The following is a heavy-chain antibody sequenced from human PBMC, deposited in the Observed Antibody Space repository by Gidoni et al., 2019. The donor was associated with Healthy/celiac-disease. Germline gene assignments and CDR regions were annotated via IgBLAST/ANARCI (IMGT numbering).Heavy chain of an antibody. J-gene: IGHJ4*02. D-gene: IGHD1-26*01. CDR1: GGSISSSSYY. CDR3: ARDPMGLPSTPRYSGSYSGY. Sequence: QLQLQESGPGLVKPSETLSLTCTVSGGSISSSSYYWGWIRQPPGKGLEWIGSIYSSGSTYYNPSLKSRVTISVDTSKNQFSLKLSSVTAADTAVYYCARDPMGLPSTPRYSGSYSGYWGQGTLVTVSS. CDR2: IYSSGST. V-gene: IGHV4-39*07.